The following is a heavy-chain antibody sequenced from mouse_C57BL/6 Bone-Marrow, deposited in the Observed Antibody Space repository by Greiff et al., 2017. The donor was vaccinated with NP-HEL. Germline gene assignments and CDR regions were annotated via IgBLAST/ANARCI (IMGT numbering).Heavy chain of an antibody. CDR1: GYTFTSYW. V-gene: IGHV1-72*01. CDR3: AREGPYGNSYFDY. J-gene: IGHJ2*01. CDR2: FDPNSGGT. D-gene: IGHD2-1*01. Sequence: QVQLQQPGAELVKPGASVKLSCKASGYTFTSYWMHWVKQRPGRGLEWIGRFDPNSGGTKYNEKFKSKATLTVDKPSSTAYMQLSSLTSEDSAVYYCAREGPYGNSYFDYWGQGTTLTVSS.